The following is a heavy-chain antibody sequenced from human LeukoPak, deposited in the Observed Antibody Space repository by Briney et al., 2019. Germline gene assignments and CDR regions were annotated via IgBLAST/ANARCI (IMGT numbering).Heavy chain of an antibody. Sequence: PGGSLRLSCAASGFTFSSYSMNCVRQAPGKGLEWVSSISSSSSYIYYADSLKGRFTISRDNAKKSVYLQMNSLRAEDTAVYYCARGTLDAATPFDSWGQGTLVTVSS. V-gene: IGHV3-21*01. D-gene: IGHD2-15*01. CDR2: ISSSSSYI. J-gene: IGHJ5*01. CDR3: ARGTLDAATPFDS. CDR1: GFTFSSYS.